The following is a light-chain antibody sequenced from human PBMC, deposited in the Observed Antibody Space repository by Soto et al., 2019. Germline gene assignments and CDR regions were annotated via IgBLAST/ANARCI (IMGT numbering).Light chain of an antibody. Sequence: QSVLTQPPSVSGAPGQRVTISCTGSSSNIGAGYDVHWYQQLPGTAPKLLIYGNSNRPSGVPDRFSGSKSGTSASLAITGLQAEDEADYYCQPYDSSLSVFGTGTKLTVL. J-gene: IGLJ1*01. V-gene: IGLV1-40*01. CDR3: QPYDSSLSV. CDR2: GNS. CDR1: SSNIGAGYD.